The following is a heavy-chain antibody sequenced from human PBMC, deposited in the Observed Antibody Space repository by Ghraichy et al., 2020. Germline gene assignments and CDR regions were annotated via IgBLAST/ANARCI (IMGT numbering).Heavy chain of an antibody. CDR3: AKGKVYSGSSDFDY. D-gene: IGHD1-26*01. J-gene: IGHJ4*02. CDR2: ISFSADSI. Sequence: GSLRLSCAASGFIFSNFDMSWVRQAHGKGLEWVAAISFSADSIFYADSVKGRFTISRDNSKSSLFLQMNSLRAEDTAVYYCAKGKVYSGSSDFDYWGQGTLVTVSS. V-gene: IGHV3-23*01. CDR1: GFIFSNFD.